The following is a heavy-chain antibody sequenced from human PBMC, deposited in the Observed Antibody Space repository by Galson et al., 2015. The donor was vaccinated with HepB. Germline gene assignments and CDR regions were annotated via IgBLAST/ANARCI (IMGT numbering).Heavy chain of an antibody. J-gene: IGHJ6*03. Sequence: SVKVSCKASGYTFTSYAMHWVRQAPGQRLEWMGWINAGNGNTKYSQKFQGRVTITRDTSASTAYMELSSLRSEDTAVYYCARDRTSSGYCTGGVCPYYYYMDAWGKGTTVTVSS. CDR1: GYTFTSYA. D-gene: IGHD2-8*02. CDR2: INAGNGNT. V-gene: IGHV1-3*01. CDR3: ARDRTSSGYCTGGVCPYYYYMDA.